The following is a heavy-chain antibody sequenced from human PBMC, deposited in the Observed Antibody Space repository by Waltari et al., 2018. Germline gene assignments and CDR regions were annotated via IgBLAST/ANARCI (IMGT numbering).Heavy chain of an antibody. D-gene: IGHD3-22*01. Sequence: MNWVRQAPGKGLEWVGRIKSKTDGGTTDYAAPVKGRFTISRDDSKNTLYLQMNSLKTEDTAVYYCTTVLPPTYYYDSSGYYYPVRLGWGQGTLVTVSS. J-gene: IGHJ4*02. CDR3: TTVLPPTYYYDSSGYYYPVRLG. CDR2: IKSKTDGGTT. V-gene: IGHV3-15*07.